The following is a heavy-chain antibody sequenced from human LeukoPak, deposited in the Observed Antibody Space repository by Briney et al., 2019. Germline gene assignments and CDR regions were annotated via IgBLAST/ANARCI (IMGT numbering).Heavy chain of an antibody. CDR2: ISGSGGST. CDR3: AKQREQWLVFDY. Sequence: GGSLRLSCAASGFTFSSYAMNWVRQAPGKELEWVSAISGSGGSTYYADSVKGRFTISRDNSKNTLYLQMNSLRAEDTAVYYCAKQREQWLVFDYWGQGTLVIVSS. CDR1: GFTFSSYA. D-gene: IGHD6-19*01. V-gene: IGHV3-23*01. J-gene: IGHJ4*02.